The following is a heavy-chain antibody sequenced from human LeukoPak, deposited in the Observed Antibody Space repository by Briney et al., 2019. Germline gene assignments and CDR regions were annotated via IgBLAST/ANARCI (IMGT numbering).Heavy chain of an antibody. J-gene: IGHJ2*01. Sequence: GGSLRLSCAASGFTFSSYAMSWVRQAPGKGLEWVSAITGSGGSTYYADSVKGRFTISRDNSKNTLFLQMNSLRAEDTAVYYCAKARGSGYYSSFDLWGRGTLSPSPQ. CDR1: GFTFSSYA. CDR3: AKARGSGYYSSFDL. V-gene: IGHV3-23*01. CDR2: ITGSGGST. D-gene: IGHD6-19*01.